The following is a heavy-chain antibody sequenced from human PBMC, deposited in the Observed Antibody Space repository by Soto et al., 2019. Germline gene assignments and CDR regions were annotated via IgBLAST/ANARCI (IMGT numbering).Heavy chain of an antibody. CDR3: ARDSKAVAGTELIDS. D-gene: IGHD6-19*01. J-gene: IGHJ4*02. CDR1: GYSISSGYY. CDR2: IYHSGST. V-gene: IGHV4-38-2*02. Sequence: SETLSLTCAVSGYSISSGYYWGWIRQPPGKGLEWIGSIYHSGSTYYNPSLKSRVTISVDTSKNQFSLKLSSVTAAATAVYSCARDSKAVAGTELIDSWGQGALVTVSS.